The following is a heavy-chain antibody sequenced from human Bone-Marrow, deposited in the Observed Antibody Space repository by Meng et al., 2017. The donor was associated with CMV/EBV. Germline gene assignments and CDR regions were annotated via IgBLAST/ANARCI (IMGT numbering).Heavy chain of an antibody. J-gene: IGHJ4*02. CDR3: ARGSPNNGWYQIDY. CDR2: VYNSGRT. Sequence: SETLSLTCSVSGGSISRYYWSWIRQPPGKGLEWIGYVYNSGRTNYNPSLKSRVTISVDTSKNQFSLKLSSVTAADTAVYYCARGSPNNGWYQIDYGGQGTLVTVSS. CDR1: GGSISRYY. D-gene: IGHD6-19*01. V-gene: IGHV4-59*01.